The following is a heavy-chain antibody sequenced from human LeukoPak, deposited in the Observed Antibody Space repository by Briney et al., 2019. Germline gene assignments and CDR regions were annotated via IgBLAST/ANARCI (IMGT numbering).Heavy chain of an antibody. D-gene: IGHD3-10*01. J-gene: IGHJ4*02. CDR2: INPNSGGT. CDR1: GYTFTGYY. Sequence: ASVKVSCKASGYTFTGYYMHWVRQAPGQGLEWMGWINPNSGGTNYAQKFQGRVTMTRDTSISTAYMELSRLRSDDTAVYYCARSRTGSGFLFDYWGQGTLVTVSA. CDR3: ARSRTGSGFLFDY. V-gene: IGHV1-2*02.